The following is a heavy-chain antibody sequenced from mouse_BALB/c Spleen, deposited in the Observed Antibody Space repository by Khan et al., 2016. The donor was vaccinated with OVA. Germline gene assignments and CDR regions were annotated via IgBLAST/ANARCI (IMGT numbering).Heavy chain of an antibody. D-gene: IGHD1-1*02. CDR1: GFTFSDYY. CDR2: ISDGGSYT. J-gene: IGHJ3*01. CDR3: ARAGYGGFAY. V-gene: IGHV5-4*02. Sequence: VELVESGGGLVKPGGSLKLSCAASGFTFSDYYMYWVRQTPEKRLEWVATISDGGSYTYYPDSVKGRFTISRDNAQNNLYLQMSSLKSEDTAMYYCARAGYGGFAYWGQGTLVTVSA.